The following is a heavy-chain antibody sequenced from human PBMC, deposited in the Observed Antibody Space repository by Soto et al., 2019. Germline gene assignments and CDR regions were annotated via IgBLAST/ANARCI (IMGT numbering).Heavy chain of an antibody. Sequence: YWSWILRSPWTGLEWLGEINHSGSTNYNPSLKSRVTISVDTSKNQFSLKLSSVTAADTAVYYCARTWYYDFWSGYYSVLRAYYGMDVWGQGTTVTVSS. CDR2: INHSGST. CDR3: ARTWYYDFWSGYYSVLRAYYGMDV. J-gene: IGHJ6*02. V-gene: IGHV4-34*01. D-gene: IGHD3-3*01. CDR1: Y.